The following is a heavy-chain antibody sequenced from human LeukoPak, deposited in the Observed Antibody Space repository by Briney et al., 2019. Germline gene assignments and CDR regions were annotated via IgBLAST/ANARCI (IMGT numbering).Heavy chain of an antibody. V-gene: IGHV3-48*01. CDR1: GFTFSRYS. Sequence: GGSLRLSCAASGFTFSRYSMNWVRQAPGKGLEWVSYIRSSSSTIYYADSVKGRFTISRDNAKNSLYLQMNSLRAEDTAIYHCATGAYYYYDHWGQGTLVTVSS. J-gene: IGHJ4*02. D-gene: IGHD3-22*01. CDR3: ATGAYYYYDH. CDR2: IRSSSSTI.